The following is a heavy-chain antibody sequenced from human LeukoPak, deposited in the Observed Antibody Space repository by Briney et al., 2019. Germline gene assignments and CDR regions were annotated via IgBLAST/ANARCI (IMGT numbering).Heavy chain of an antibody. CDR2: IYSGGNT. D-gene: IGHD5-18*01. Sequence: PGGSLRLSCKVSGFTVSSNSMSWVRQAPGQGLEWVSFIYSGGNTHYSDSVKGRFTISRDNSKNTLYLQMNSLRADDTAVYYCVRGYSYGWFDPWGQGTLVTVSS. J-gene: IGHJ5*02. CDR1: GFTVSSNS. CDR3: VRGYSYGWFDP. V-gene: IGHV3-53*01.